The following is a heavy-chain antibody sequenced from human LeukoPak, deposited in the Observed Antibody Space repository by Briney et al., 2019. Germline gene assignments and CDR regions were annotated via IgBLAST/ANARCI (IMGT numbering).Heavy chain of an antibody. CDR3: AKGPLRGTAAAIDY. V-gene: IGHV3-30*18. J-gene: IGHJ4*02. CDR2: ISYDGRNK. D-gene: IGHD2-2*01. Sequence: PGKSLSLSCAASGFTFNNYGMHWVRHAPGKGLEWVAVISYDGRNKHYPDSVKGRFTISRDISTDTLWLQMDSLRTEDTAVYYCAKGPLRGTAAAIDYWGQGTLVTVSS. CDR1: GFTFNNYG.